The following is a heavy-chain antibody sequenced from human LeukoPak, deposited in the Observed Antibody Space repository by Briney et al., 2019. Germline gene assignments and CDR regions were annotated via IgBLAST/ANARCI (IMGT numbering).Heavy chain of an antibody. CDR2: ISGSGGST. Sequence: PGGSLRLSCAASGFTFSSYAMSWVRQAPGKGLEWVWAISGSGGSTYYADSVQGRFTISRDNSKNTLYLQMNSLRAEDTAVYYCAKDLVVVAATFDYWGQGTLVTVSS. J-gene: IGHJ4*02. CDR1: GFTFSSYA. D-gene: IGHD2-15*01. CDR3: AKDLVVVAATFDY. V-gene: IGHV3-23*01.